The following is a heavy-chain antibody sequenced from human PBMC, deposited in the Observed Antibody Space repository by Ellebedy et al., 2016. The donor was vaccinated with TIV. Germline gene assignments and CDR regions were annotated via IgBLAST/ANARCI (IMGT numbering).Heavy chain of an antibody. CDR1: GLTFSSHA. D-gene: IGHD4-23*01. V-gene: IGHV3-23*01. CDR2: ITDSGDNT. Sequence: GESLKISCAASGLTFSSHAMSWVRRAPGKGLEWVSSITDSGDNTYYADSVKGRFTISRDNSKNTLDLQMNSLRAEDTAVYYCARDPVGVGPAFDIWGQGTMVTVSS. CDR3: ARDPVGVGPAFDI. J-gene: IGHJ3*02.